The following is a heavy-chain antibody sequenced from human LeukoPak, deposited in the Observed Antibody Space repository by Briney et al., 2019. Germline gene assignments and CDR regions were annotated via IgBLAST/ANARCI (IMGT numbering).Heavy chain of an antibody. J-gene: IGHJ6*02. CDR1: GYTFTNYY. Sequence: ASVKVSCKTSGYTFTNYYIHWVRQAPGQGLEWMGRINPSGGSTSYAQKFQGRVTITADESTSTAYMELSSLRSEDTAVYYCAGTTYTVDDYYYGMDVWGQGTTVTVSS. D-gene: IGHD4-23*01. CDR2: INPSGGST. CDR3: AGTTYTVDDYYYGMDV. V-gene: IGHV1-46*01.